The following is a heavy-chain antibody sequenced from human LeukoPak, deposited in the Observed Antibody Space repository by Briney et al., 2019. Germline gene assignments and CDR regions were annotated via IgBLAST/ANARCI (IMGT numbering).Heavy chain of an antibody. CDR2: ITPLFGTA. D-gene: IGHD6-13*01. CDR3: ARNYWSIAAAGEYYFDY. Sequence: ASVKVSCKASGGTFSKYTISWVRQRPEQGLEWMGGITPLFGTANYAQKFQGRVTITADESASTAYMELSSLRSEDTAVYYCARNYWSIAAAGEYYFDYWGQGTLVTVSS. CDR1: GGTFSKYT. V-gene: IGHV1-69*13. J-gene: IGHJ4*02.